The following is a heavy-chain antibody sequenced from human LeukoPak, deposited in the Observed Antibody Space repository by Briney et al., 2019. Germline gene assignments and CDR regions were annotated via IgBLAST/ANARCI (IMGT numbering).Heavy chain of an antibody. V-gene: IGHV3-23*01. J-gene: IGHJ4*02. CDR3: ANILGDTGGFDY. CDR2: ISGSGGST. Sequence: SGGSLRLSCAASGFTFSSYAMSWVRQAPGKGLEWVSAISGSGGSTYYADSVKGRFTISRDNSKNTLYLQMNSLRAEDTAVYYCANILGDTGGFDYWGQGTLVTVSS. D-gene: IGHD1-26*01. CDR1: GFTFSSYA.